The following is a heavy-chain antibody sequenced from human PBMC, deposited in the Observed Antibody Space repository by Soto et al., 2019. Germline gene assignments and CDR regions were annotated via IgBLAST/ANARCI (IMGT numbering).Heavy chain of an antibody. CDR1: DYTFTNYG. CDR2: ISAYNGNT. CDR3: AREGHCSGGNCYSRIYFYFYGLDV. Sequence: GASVKVSCKASDYTFTNYGISWVRQAPGQGLERMGWISAYNGNTNYAQKLQGRVSMTTDTSTSTAYMELRSLRSDDTAVYYCAREGHCSGGNCYSRIYFYFYGLDVWGQGTTVTVSS. V-gene: IGHV1-18*01. D-gene: IGHD2-15*01. J-gene: IGHJ6*02.